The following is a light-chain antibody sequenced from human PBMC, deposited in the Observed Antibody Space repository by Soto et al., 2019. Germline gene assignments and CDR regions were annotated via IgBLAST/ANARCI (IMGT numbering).Light chain of an antibody. J-gene: IGLJ1*01. V-gene: IGLV3-21*02. Sequence: SYELTQPPSVSVAPGQTARITCGGNNIGSKSVHWYQQKQGQDPVLVVYDDSDRPSGIPERFSGSNSGNTATLTISRVEAGDEADYYCQVWDSSSASGVFGTGTKVTVL. CDR2: DDS. CDR1: NIGSKS. CDR3: QVWDSSSASGV.